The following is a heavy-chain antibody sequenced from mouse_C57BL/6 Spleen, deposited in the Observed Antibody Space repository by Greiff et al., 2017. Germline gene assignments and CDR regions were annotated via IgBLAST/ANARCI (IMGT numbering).Heavy chain of an antibody. CDR3: TTGYYYGSSCAY. V-gene: IGHV14-4*01. CDR1: GFNIKDDY. Sequence: EVQLQQSGAELVRPGASVKLSCTASGFNIKDDYMHWVKQRPEQGLEWIGWIDPENGDTEYASKFQGKATITADTSSNTAYLPLSSLTSEDTAVYYCTTGYYYGSSCAYWGQGTLVTVSA. CDR2: IDPENGDT. J-gene: IGHJ3*01. D-gene: IGHD1-1*01.